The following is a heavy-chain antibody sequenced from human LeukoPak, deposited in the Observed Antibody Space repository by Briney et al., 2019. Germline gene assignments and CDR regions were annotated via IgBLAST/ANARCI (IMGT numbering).Heavy chain of an antibody. CDR3: ARGMGSSWYYFDY. Sequence: AGGSLRLSCAASGFTFSSYWMHWVRQAPGKGLVWVSRINSDGSSTSYADAVKGRFTISRDNSKNTLYLQMNSLRAEDTAVYYCARGMGSSWYYFDYWGQGTLVTVSS. J-gene: IGHJ4*02. V-gene: IGHV3-74*01. D-gene: IGHD6-13*01. CDR1: GFTFSSYW. CDR2: INSDGSST.